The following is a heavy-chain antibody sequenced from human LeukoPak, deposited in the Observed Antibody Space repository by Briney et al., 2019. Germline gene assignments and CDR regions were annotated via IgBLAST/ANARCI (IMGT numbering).Heavy chain of an antibody. CDR3: ARGSWCSYTNCMLRPFDY. CDR1: GGSISDYY. J-gene: IGHJ4*02. CDR2: IYYSGST. V-gene: IGHV4-59*01. Sequence: KPSETLSLTCIILGGSISDYYWTWIRQPPGKGLEWIGYIYYSGSTTYNPSLKSRVTMSVDTSKNQFSLRLSSVTAADTAVYYCARGSWCSYTNCMLRPFDYWGQGSLVTVSS. D-gene: IGHD2-2*01.